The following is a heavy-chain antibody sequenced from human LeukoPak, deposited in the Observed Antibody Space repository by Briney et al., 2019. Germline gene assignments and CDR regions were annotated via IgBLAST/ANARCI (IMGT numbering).Heavy chain of an antibody. V-gene: IGHV3-23*01. Sequence: GGSLRLSCAASGFTFTSYAMSWVRQTPGKGLEWVSPFSGSVDTTYYADSVKGRFTISRDNSKNTLDLQMNSLGAEDTAVYYCAKATLPTCGGARCYYFDNWGQGTLVTVSS. D-gene: IGHD2-15*01. CDR1: GFTFTSYA. CDR2: FSGSVDTT. J-gene: IGHJ4*02. CDR3: AKATLPTCGGARCYYFDN.